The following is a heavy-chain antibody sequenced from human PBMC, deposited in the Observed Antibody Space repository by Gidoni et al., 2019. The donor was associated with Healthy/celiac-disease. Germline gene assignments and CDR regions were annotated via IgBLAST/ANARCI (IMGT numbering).Heavy chain of an antibody. D-gene: IGHD2-15*01. V-gene: IGHV1-2*04. CDR2: INPNSGGT. Sequence: QVQLVQSGAEVKKPGSSVKVSCKASGYTFTGYYMHWVRQAPGQGLEWMGWINPNSGGTNYAQKFQGWVTMTRDTSISTAYMEMSRLRSDDTAVYYCARESAVFYYCMDVWGKGTTVTVSS. CDR1: GYTFTGYY. J-gene: IGHJ6*03. CDR3: ARESAVFYYCMDV.